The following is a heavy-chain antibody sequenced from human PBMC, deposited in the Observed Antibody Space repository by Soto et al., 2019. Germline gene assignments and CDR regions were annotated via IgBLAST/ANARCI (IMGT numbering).Heavy chain of an antibody. CDR1: GDSISSSRYY. V-gene: IGHV4-39*01. CDR2: IYHRGST. J-gene: IGHJ4*02. CDR3: ARNFHPPTGYCPSRSCYHFDY. D-gene: IGHD2-2*01. Sequence: PSETLSLTCTVSGDSISSSRYYWGWVRQPPGKGLEWIGSIYHRGSTYYSPSLKSRVTISVDTSKNQFSLKLSSVTAADTAVYYCARNFHPPTGYCPSRSCYHFDYWGQGTLVTVSS.